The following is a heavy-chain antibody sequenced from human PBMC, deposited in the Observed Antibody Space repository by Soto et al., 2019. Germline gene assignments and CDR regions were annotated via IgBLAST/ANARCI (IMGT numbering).Heavy chain of an antibody. CDR3: ARRKERSGPYYLDL. CDR1: GFTFITYD. J-gene: IGHJ4*02. Sequence: ASVKVSCKSSGFTFITYDFSWVRQAAGQGLEWMGWMNRNNGNAGFAQKFRGRINMTRNTSISTAYLGLSSLRSDDSAVYFCARRKERSGPYYLDLWGQGTQVTVSS. CDR2: MNRNNGNA. V-gene: IGHV1-8*01. D-gene: IGHD6-25*01.